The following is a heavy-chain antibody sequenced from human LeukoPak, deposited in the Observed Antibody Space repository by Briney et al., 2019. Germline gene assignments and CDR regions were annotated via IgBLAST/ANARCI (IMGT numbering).Heavy chain of an antibody. Sequence: HPGGSLRLSCAASGFTVTSNSMSWVRQAPGKGLDWVSVIYSGGNTYFADSVKGRFTISRDNSKNTLYLQMNSLRAEDTAVYYCARGLGEYYFDYWGQGTLVTVSS. CDR3: ARGLGEYYFDY. J-gene: IGHJ4*02. D-gene: IGHD3-3*01. CDR1: GFTVTSNS. CDR2: IYSGGNT. V-gene: IGHV3-53*01.